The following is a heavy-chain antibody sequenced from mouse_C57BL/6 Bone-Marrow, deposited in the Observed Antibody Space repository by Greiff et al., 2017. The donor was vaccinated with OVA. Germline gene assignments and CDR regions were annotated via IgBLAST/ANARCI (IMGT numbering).Heavy chain of an antibody. D-gene: IGHD2-1*01. CDR1: GFTFSDYY. CDR3: ARHGKGYYAMDY. J-gene: IGHJ4*01. V-gene: IGHV5-12*01. CDR2: ISNGGGST. Sequence: EVKVIESGGGLVQPGGSLKLSCAASGFTFSDYYMYWVRQTPEKRLEWVAYISNGGGSTYYPDTVKGRFTISRDNAKNTLYLQMSRLKSEDTAMYYCARHGKGYYAMDYWGQGTSVTVSS.